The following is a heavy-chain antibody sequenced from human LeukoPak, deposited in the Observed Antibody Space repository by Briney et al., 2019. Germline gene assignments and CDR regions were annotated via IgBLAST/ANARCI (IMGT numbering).Heavy chain of an antibody. J-gene: IGHJ4*02. CDR3: ARDSLGMSTLDS. CDR1: GFTLSGSA. V-gene: IGHV3-23*01. D-gene: IGHD5/OR15-5a*01. Sequence: PGGSLRLSCEASGFTLSGSAMSWVRQAPGKGLEWVSAISGSGGSTYYADSVKGRFTISRDNSKNTLYLQMNSLRAEDTAMYYCARDSLGMSTLDSWGQGTLVTVSS. CDR2: ISGSGGST.